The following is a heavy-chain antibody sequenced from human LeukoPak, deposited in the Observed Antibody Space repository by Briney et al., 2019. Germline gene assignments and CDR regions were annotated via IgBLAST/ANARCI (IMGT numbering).Heavy chain of an antibody. J-gene: IGHJ4*02. D-gene: IGHD3-10*01. CDR1: GFTFSSYA. CDR3: AKDGVAPGSSGDFFDS. Sequence: LAGGSLRLYCAASGFTFSSYAMSWVRQAPGKGLEWVSTITRGGETTYHAESVKGRFTMSRDNSRNTLYLQMNTLRVEDTALYYCAKDGVAPGSSGDFFDSWGQGTLVTVSS. CDR2: ITRGGETT. V-gene: IGHV3-23*01.